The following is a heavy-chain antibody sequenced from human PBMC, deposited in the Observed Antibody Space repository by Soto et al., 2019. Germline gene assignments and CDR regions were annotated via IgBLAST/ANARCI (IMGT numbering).Heavy chain of an antibody. J-gene: IGHJ4*02. CDR1: GASIRSYY. CDR3: AKYPEYSAYDDTYFDY. Sequence: SETLSLTCSVSGASIRSYYWHWIRQPPGKGLEWIGYVYTSDYTRYSSSLKSRVTISVDTSKSQFYLRLNSVTAADTAVYYCAKYPEYSAYDDTYFDYWGQGTLVTVSS. D-gene: IGHD5-12*01. V-gene: IGHV4-59*03. CDR2: VYTSDYT.